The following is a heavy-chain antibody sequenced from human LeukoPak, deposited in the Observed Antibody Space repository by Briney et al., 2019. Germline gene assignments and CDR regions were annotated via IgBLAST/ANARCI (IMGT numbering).Heavy chain of an antibody. CDR2: IYYSGSS. CDR1: GGSTSSYY. CDR3: ARHGTIAAAGYFDY. J-gene: IGHJ4*02. V-gene: IGHV4-59*01. Sequence: KPSETLSLTCTVSGGSTSSYYWSWIRQPPGKGLEWIGYIYYSGSSNYNPSLKSQVTMLVDTSKNQFSLKLNSVTAADTAVYYCARHGTIAAAGYFDYWGQGSLVTVSS. D-gene: IGHD6-13*01.